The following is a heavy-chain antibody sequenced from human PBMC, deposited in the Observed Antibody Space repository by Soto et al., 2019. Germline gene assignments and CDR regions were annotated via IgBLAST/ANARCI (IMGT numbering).Heavy chain of an antibody. CDR3: ARGPRGWYGFDY. CDR1: GFTFSSDW. Sequence: EVQLVESGGGLVQPGGSLRLSCAASGFTFSSDWMHWVRQAPGKGLVWVSRMNSDGSRTTYADSVKGRFTISRDNAKNTLYLQMNSQRAEDTAVYYCARGPRGWYGFDYWGQGTLVTVSS. D-gene: IGHD6-19*01. J-gene: IGHJ4*02. V-gene: IGHV3-74*01. CDR2: MNSDGSRT.